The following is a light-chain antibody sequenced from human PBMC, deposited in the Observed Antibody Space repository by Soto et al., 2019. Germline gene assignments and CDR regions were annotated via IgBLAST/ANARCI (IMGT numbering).Light chain of an antibody. V-gene: IGLV4-69*01. CDR1: SGHSNYA. CDR3: QTWGTGIHVV. Sequence: QLVLTQSPSASASLGASVKLTCTLSSGHSNYAIAWHQQQPEKGPRFLMKVNSDGSHTKGDGIPDRFSGSSSGAERYLTISSLQSEDEVDYYCQTWGTGIHVVFGGGTKLTVL. J-gene: IGLJ2*01. CDR2: VNSDGSH.